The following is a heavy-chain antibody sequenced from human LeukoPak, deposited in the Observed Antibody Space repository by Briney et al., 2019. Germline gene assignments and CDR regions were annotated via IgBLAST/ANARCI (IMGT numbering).Heavy chain of an antibody. CDR3: AREGSYTYYYDSSGYHDY. V-gene: IGHV1-18*01. CDR2: ISAYNGNT. Sequence: GASVKVSCKASGYTFTSYGISWVRQAPGQGLEWMGWISAYNGNTNYAQKLQGRVTMTTDTSTSTAYMELRSLRSDDTAVYYCAREGSYTYYYDSSGYHDYWGQGTPVTVSS. J-gene: IGHJ4*02. CDR1: GYTFTSYG. D-gene: IGHD3-22*01.